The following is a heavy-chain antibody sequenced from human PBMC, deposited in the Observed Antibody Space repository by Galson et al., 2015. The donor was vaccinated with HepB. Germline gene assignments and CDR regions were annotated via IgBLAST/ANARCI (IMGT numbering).Heavy chain of an antibody. V-gene: IGHV1-2*02. CDR2: IIPGTGDT. CDR3: ARDDATYTGSRKDTNWFAP. CDR1: GSTFTDYH. Sequence: SVKVSCKASGSTFTDYHIHWLRQAPGQGLEWMGWIIPGTGDTIFAQNFQDRVTMTKDTSISTVYMDLRRLRSDDTAVYYCARDDATYTGSRKDTNWFAPWGQGTLVIVSS. J-gene: IGHJ5*02. D-gene: IGHD5-12*01.